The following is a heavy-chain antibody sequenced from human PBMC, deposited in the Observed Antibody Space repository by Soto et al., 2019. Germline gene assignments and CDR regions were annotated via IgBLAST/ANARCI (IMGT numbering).Heavy chain of an antibody. CDR2: IYTSGST. J-gene: IGHJ4*02. CDR1: GGSISSYY. CDR3: ATSPRGYSSGWDYFDY. V-gene: IGHV4-4*07. Sequence: ASETLSLTCTVSGGSISSYYWSWIRQPAGKGLEWIGRIYTSGSTNYNPSLKSRVTMSVDTSKNQFSLKLSSVTAADTAVYYCATSPRGYSSGWDYFDYWGQGTLVTV. D-gene: IGHD6-19*01.